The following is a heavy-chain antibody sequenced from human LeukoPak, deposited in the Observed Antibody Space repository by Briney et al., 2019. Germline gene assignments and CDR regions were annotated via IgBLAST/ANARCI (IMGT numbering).Heavy chain of an antibody. J-gene: IGHJ4*02. Sequence: GGSLRLSCAASGFTFSGSAMHWVRQASGKGLEWVCRIRSKVNSYATAYAASVKGRFTISRDDSKNTAYLQMDSPKTEDTAVYYCTSMASGSPDYWGQGTLVTVSS. CDR3: TSMASGSPDY. CDR1: GFTFSGSA. CDR2: IRSKVNSYAT. V-gene: IGHV3-73*01. D-gene: IGHD1-26*01.